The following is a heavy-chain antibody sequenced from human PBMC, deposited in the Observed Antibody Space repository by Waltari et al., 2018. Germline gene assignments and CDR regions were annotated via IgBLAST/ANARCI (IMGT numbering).Heavy chain of an antibody. Sequence: QVQLVQSGAEVKKPGSSVKVSCKASGGTFSSYTISWVRPAPGPGLEWMGRIIPILGIANYAQKFQGRVTITADKSTSTAYMELSSLRSEDTAVYYCARDRGKFCGGDCYPEGYWGQGTLVTVSS. CDR1: GGTFSSYT. V-gene: IGHV1-69*08. J-gene: IGHJ4*02. D-gene: IGHD2-21*02. CDR3: ARDRGKFCGGDCYPEGY. CDR2: IIPILGIA.